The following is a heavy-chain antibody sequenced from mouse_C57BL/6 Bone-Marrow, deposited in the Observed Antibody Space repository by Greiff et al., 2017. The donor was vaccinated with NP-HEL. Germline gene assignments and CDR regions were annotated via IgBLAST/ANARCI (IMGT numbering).Heavy chain of an antibody. Sequence: QVQLQQPGAELVRPGTSVKLSCKASGYTFTSYWMHWLKQRPGQGLEWIGVIDPSDSYTNYNQKFKGKATLTVDTSSSTAYMQLSSLTSEDSAVYYCASGNGIFAYWGQGTLVTVSA. CDR2: IDPSDSYT. CDR1: GYTFTSYW. CDR3: ASGNGIFAY. J-gene: IGHJ3*01. D-gene: IGHD2-1*01. V-gene: IGHV1-59*01.